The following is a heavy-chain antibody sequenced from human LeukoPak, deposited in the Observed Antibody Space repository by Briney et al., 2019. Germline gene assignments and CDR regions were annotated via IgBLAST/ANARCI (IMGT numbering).Heavy chain of an antibody. D-gene: IGHD1-26*01. J-gene: IGHJ4*02. CDR3: ARILDCAWGELGY. CDR1: GFTFSNYG. CDR2: IRFDGSHK. Sequence: PGGSLRLSCAASGFTFSNYGMFWFRQAPGKGLDWVSFIRFDGSHKYYADSVKGRFTISRDNSKNTLYLQMNSLRAEDTAVYYCARILDCAWGELGYWDQGTLVTVSS. V-gene: IGHV3-30*02.